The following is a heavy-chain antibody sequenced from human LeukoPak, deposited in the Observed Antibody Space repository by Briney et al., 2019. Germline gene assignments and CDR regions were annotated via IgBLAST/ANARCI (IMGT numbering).Heavy chain of an antibody. CDR3: ARGASGWYVFYYYYYGMDV. V-gene: IGHV1-8*01. J-gene: IGHJ6*02. Sequence: GASVKVSCKASGYTFTSYDINWVRQATGQGLEWMGWMNPNSGNTGYAQKFQGRVTMIRNTSISTAYMELSSLRSEDTAVYYCARGASGWYVFYYYYYGMDVWGQGTTVTVSS. D-gene: IGHD6-19*01. CDR1: GYTFTSYD. CDR2: MNPNSGNT.